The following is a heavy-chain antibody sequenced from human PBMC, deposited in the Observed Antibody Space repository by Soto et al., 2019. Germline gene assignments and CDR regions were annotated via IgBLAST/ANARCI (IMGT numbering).Heavy chain of an antibody. CDR1: GFTLSNAW. D-gene: IGHD3-16*01. Sequence: EVQLVESGGGLVEPGGSLRLSCAASGFTLSNAWMSWVRQAPGKGLEWVGRIKSKTDGGTTEYAAPVRGRFTITRDDPKNTLDLQMSSLKAEDTAMYSCTRVKWGKLDYWGQGTLASVSS. J-gene: IGHJ4*02. V-gene: IGHV3-15*01. CDR2: IKSKTDGGTT. CDR3: TRVKWGKLDY.